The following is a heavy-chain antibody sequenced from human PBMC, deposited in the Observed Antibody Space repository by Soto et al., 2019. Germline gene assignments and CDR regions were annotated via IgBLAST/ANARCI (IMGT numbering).Heavy chain of an antibody. D-gene: IGHD6-19*01. Sequence: EVQLVESGGGLLKPGGSLRLSCAASGFTFSDAWLNWVRQAPGKGLEWAGRIKSQTGGGTADYAAPVKGRFTISRDDSKNTLYLQMNSLKTEDTAVYYCTTHTSYSGGWYGYFQRWGQGTLLTVSS. V-gene: IGHV3-15*07. CDR3: TTHTSYSGGWYGYFQR. J-gene: IGHJ1*01. CDR1: GFTFSDAW. CDR2: IKSQTGGGTA.